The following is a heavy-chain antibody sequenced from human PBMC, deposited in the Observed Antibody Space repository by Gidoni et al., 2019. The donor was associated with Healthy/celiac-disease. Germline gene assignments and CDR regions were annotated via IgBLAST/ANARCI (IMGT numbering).Heavy chain of an antibody. J-gene: IGHJ4*02. CDR1: GGSISSYY. V-gene: IGHV4-59*01. Sequence: QVQLQESGPGLVQPSETLSLTSTVSGGSISSYYWSWIRQPPGKGLEWIGYIYYSGSTNYNPSLKSRVTISVDTSKNQFSLKLSSVTAADTAVYYCARVGLGNTFDYWGQGTLVTVSS. CDR3: ARVGLGNTFDY. D-gene: IGHD7-27*01. CDR2: IYYSGST.